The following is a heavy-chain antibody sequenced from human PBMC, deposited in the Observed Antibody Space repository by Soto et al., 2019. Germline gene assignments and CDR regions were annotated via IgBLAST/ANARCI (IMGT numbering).Heavy chain of an antibody. CDR3: AYCGGGCYSRSYYGMDV. CDR1: GFTFCRQA. CDR2: ISGFGVST. J-gene: IGHJ6*02. Sequence: EVQLLESGGGLVQPGGSLRLSCAASGFTFCRQAMIWVRQAPGKGLEWVSGISGFGVSTYYADSLKGRFTISRDNSKSTLHLQMNSLPSEDTAGYYFAYCGGGCYSRSYYGMDVWGRGNTVTVSS. V-gene: IGHV3-23*01. D-gene: IGHD2-21*02.